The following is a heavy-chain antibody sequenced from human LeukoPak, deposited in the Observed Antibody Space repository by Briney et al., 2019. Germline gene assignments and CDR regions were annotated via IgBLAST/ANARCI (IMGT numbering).Heavy chain of an antibody. CDR1: GGSISSGGYS. V-gene: IGHV4-30-2*01. CDR2: IYHSGST. D-gene: IGHD3-22*01. Sequence: SETLSLTCAVSGGSISSGGYSWSWIRQPPGKGLEWIGYIYHSGSTYYNPSLKSRVTISVDRSKNQFSLKLSSVTAADTAVYYCARALVVVSGNWFDPWRQGTLVTVCS. J-gene: IGHJ5*02. CDR3: ARALVVVSGNWFDP.